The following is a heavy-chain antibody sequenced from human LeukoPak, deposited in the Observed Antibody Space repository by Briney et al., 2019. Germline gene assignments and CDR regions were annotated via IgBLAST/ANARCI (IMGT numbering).Heavy chain of an antibody. J-gene: IGHJ3*02. CDR2: ISSNGGTT. D-gene: IGHD2-8*02. Sequence: GGSLRLSCSASGFSFSSYAMHGGRQAPGKGPEYVSAISSNGGTTDYADSVKGRFTIPRDNSKNTLYLQMTSLRAEDTAVYHCARYCTRGVCFGRDAYDIWGQGTMVTVSS. CDR1: GFSFSSYA. CDR3: ARYCTRGVCFGRDAYDI. V-gene: IGHV3-64D*09.